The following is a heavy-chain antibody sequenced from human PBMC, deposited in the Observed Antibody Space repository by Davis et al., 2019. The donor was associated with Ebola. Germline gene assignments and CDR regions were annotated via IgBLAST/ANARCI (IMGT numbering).Heavy chain of an antibody. CDR1: GGTFSSYA. Sequence: AASVKVSCKASGGTFSSYAISWVRQAPGNGLEWMGGTIPIFGTANYAKKCQGRVTNTADKSTSTAYMELSSLRSDDTAVYYSARVRVYSSSSYWFDPWGQETLVTVSS. D-gene: IGHD6-6*01. J-gene: IGHJ5*02. CDR2: TIPIFGTA. CDR3: ARVRVYSSSSYWFDP. V-gene: IGHV1-69*06.